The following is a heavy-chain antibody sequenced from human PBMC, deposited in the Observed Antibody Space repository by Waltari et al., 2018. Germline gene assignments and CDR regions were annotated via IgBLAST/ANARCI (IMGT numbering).Heavy chain of an antibody. CDR2: ISGDGYST. CDR1: GFTFHNYG. CDR3: AKDMIGGNEEFDY. Sequence: EVPLVYSGGGVVQPGGSLRLPFAASGFTFHNYGMHWVRQPPGKGLEWVSLISGDGYSTYYADSVKGRFTISRDNSKNSLYLQMSSLRTEDTALYYCAKDMIGGNEEFDYWGQGTLVTVSS. J-gene: IGHJ4*02. V-gene: IGHV3-43*02. D-gene: IGHD1-1*01.